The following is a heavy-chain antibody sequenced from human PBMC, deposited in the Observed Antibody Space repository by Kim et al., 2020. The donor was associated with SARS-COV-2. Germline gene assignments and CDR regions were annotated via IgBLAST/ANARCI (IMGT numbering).Heavy chain of an antibody. CDR2: IWYDGSNK. J-gene: IGHJ4*02. D-gene: IGHD5-18*01. CDR3: ARDRIQLWFRELLRREGLDY. Sequence: GGSLRLSCAASGFTFSSYGMHWVRQAPGKGLEWVAVIWYDGSNKYYADSVKGRFTISRDNSKNTLYLQMNSLRAEDTAVYYCARDRIQLWFRELLRREGLDYWGQGTLVTVSS. V-gene: IGHV3-33*08. CDR1: GFTFSSYG.